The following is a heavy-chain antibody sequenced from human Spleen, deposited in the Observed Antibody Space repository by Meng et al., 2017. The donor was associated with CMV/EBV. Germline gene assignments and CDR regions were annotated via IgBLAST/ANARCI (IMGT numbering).Heavy chain of an antibody. CDR3: ARVDSSTYYGSGTYYPPPDWFDP. Sequence: GESPKISCAAAGFTFSSHVMHWVRQAPGKGLEWVAVISYAGSNKYYADSVKGRFTISRDNSKNTLYLQMNSLRVEDTAVYYCARVDSSTYYGSGTYYPPPDWFDPWGQGTLVTVSS. CDR1: GFTFSSHV. CDR2: ISYAGSNK. V-gene: IGHV3-30*04. J-gene: IGHJ5*02. D-gene: IGHD3-10*01.